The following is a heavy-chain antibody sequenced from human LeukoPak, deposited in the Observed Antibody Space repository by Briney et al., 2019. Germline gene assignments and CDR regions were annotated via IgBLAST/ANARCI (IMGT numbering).Heavy chain of an antibody. Sequence: GGSLRLSCAASGFSFSSYGMQWVRQAPGKGLEWVAFIRYDGSDNKYADSVKGRFTISRDNAKNSLYLQMNSLRAEDTAVYYCARCIAAAGNDYWGQGTLVTVSS. J-gene: IGHJ4*02. CDR1: GFSFSSYG. D-gene: IGHD6-13*01. V-gene: IGHV3-30*02. CDR3: ARCIAAAGNDY. CDR2: IRYDGSDN.